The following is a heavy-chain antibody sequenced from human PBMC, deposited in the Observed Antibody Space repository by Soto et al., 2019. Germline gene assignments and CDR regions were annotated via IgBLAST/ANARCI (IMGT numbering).Heavy chain of an antibody. CDR2: INHSGST. CDR3: ARRAGYCSGGSCYPGLELGY. J-gene: IGHJ4*02. Sequence: QVQLQQWGAGLLKPSETLSLTCAVYGGSFSGYYWSWIRQPPGKGLEWIGEINHSGSTKYNPSLKRRVTISVDQSKNQFSLELSSVTAADTAVYYCARRAGYCSGGSCYPGLELGYWGQGTLVTVSS. CDR1: GGSFSGYY. V-gene: IGHV4-34*01. D-gene: IGHD2-15*01.